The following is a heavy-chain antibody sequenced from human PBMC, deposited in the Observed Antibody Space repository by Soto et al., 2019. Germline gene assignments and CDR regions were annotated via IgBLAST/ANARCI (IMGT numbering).Heavy chain of an antibody. CDR2: ISYDGNNK. J-gene: IGHJ4*02. Sequence: QVQLVESGGGVVQPGRSLRLSCAASGFTFSSYGMHWVRQAPGKGLEWVAVISYDGNNKYYADSVKGRFTISRDNFKNTLYLHMDSLRAEDTAMYYCAKDHLETTVTTPSYWGQGTRVTVSS. D-gene: IGHD4-17*01. CDR3: AKDHLETTVTTPSY. CDR1: GFTFSSYG. V-gene: IGHV3-30*18.